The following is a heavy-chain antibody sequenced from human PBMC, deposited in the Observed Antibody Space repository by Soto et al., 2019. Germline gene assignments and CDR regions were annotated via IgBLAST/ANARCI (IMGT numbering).Heavy chain of an antibody. CDR2: PYYRSKWYN. D-gene: IGHD6-6*01. CDR3: ARGRSSTVDY. J-gene: IGHJ4*02. CDR1: GDRVSSNNIA. Sequence: QVQLQQSGPGLVKPSQTLSLTCAVSGDRVSSNNIAWNWLRQSPWRGLEWLGRPYYRSKWYNEYAVSVRGRITINVATSKTQASRQLNSVTPEDTAVYYCARGRSSTVDYWCQAAQVTVSS. V-gene: IGHV6-1*01.